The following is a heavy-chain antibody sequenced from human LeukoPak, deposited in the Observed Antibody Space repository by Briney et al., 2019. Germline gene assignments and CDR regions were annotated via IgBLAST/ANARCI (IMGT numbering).Heavy chain of an antibody. CDR3: AKDAQLLWFGEFNYFDY. V-gene: IGHV3-30*18. J-gene: IGHJ4*02. CDR2: ISYDGSNK. CDR1: GFTFSSYG. D-gene: IGHD3-10*01. Sequence: GGTLRLSCAASGFTFSSYGMSWVRQAPGKGLEWVAVISYDGSNKYYADSVKGRFTISRDNSKNTLYLQMNSLRAEDTAVYYCAKDAQLLWFGEFNYFDYWGQGTLVTVSS.